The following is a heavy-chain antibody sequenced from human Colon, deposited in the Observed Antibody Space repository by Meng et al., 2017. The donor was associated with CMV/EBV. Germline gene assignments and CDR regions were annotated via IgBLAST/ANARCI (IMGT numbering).Heavy chain of an antibody. CDR1: GFTFDTYW. Sequence: GESLKISCEASGFTFDTYWMSWVRQSPGKGLEWVANIKQDGSEKYYVDSVKGRFTISRDNAKNSLYLQMNSLRAEDTAVYYCARVPIVSSGSYYFYYYYGMDVWGQGTTVTVSS. J-gene: IGHJ6*02. V-gene: IGHV3-7*01. CDR2: IKQDGSEK. D-gene: IGHD1-26*01. CDR3: ARVPIVSSGSYYFYYYYGMDV.